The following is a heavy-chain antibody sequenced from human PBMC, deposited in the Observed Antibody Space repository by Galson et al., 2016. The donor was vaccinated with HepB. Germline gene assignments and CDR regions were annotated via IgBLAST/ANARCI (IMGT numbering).Heavy chain of an antibody. CDR1: GFTFSNYA. Sequence: SLRLSCAASGFTFSNYAMHWVRQAPGKGLEWVAVISYDGSNKYHADSVKGRFTISRDNSKSTLYLQMNSLRAEDTAVYYCARADSSWYYYYGLDVWGQGTTVTVSS. CDR3: ARADSSWYYYYGLDV. D-gene: IGHD6-13*01. CDR2: ISYDGSNK. J-gene: IGHJ6*02. V-gene: IGHV3-30*04.